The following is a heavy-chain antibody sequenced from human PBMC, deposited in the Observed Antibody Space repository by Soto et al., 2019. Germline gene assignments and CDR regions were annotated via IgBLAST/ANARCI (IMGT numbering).Heavy chain of an antibody. V-gene: IGHV4-39*01. CDR3: AKDASCYSCGA. J-gene: IGHJ4*02. Sequence: SETLSLTCAFSGGSISSSNFYWGWFRQPPGKGLVWIGSIRYGGSAYYSPSLESRVTISVDTSKNQFSLSVRSVSAADTAVYYCAKDASCYSCGAWGQGALVTVSS. D-gene: IGHD2-15*01. CDR2: IRYGGSA. CDR1: GGSISSSNFY.